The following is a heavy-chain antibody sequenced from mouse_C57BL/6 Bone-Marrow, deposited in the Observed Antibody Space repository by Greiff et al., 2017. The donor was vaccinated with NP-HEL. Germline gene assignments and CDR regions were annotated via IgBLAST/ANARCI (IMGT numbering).Heavy chain of an antibody. J-gene: IGHJ1*03. V-gene: IGHV5-6*01. CDR1: GFTFSSYG. CDR3: ARFYGSSHWYFDV. D-gene: IGHD1-1*01. CDR2: ISSGGSYT. Sequence: EVKLVESGGDLVKPGGSLKLSCAASGFTFSSYGMSWVRQTPDKRLEWVATISSGGSYTYYPDSVKGRFTISRDNAKNTLYLQMSSLKSEDTAMYYCARFYGSSHWYFDVWGTVTTVTVSS.